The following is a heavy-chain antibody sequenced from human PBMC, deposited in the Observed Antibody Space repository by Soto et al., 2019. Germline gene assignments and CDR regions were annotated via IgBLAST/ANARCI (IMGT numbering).Heavy chain of an antibody. Sequence: EVQLVESGGGLVQPGGSLRLSCIASGFSFSSYSMNWVRQAPGKGLEWVSYISRSSSTIYLADSVKGRFTISRDNAKNSLYLQMNSLRAEDTAVYYCARGSVYHGSGDDNWGQGILVTVSS. CDR3: ARGSVYHGSGDDN. CDR2: ISRSSSTI. D-gene: IGHD3-10*01. J-gene: IGHJ4*02. CDR1: GFSFSSYS. V-gene: IGHV3-48*01.